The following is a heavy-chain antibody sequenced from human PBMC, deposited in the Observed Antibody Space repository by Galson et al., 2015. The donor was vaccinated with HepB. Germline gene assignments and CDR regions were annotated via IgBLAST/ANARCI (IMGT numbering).Heavy chain of an antibody. J-gene: IGHJ4*02. CDR1: GFTFSSYA. CDR3: AKERYYEDSSGSPFFDY. CDR2: ISGRGRST. D-gene: IGHD3-22*01. V-gene: IGHV3-23*01. Sequence: SLRLSCATSGFTFSSYAMSWVRQAPGKGLEWVSGISGRGRSTYYADSVKGRFTISRDNSKSTLYLRMTSLGVDDTALYYCAKERYYEDSSGSPFFDYWGQGTLVTVSS.